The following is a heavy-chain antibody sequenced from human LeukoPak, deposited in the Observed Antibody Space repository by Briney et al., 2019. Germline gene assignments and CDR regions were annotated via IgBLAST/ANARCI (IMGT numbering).Heavy chain of an antibody. CDR2: IRYDGSYK. CDR1: GFTFSSYD. D-gene: IGHD5-18*01. J-gene: IGHJ4*02. CDR3: AKDPRDHTYGWSWRYFDY. V-gene: IGHV3-30*02. Sequence: PGGSLRLSCAASGFTFSSYDMHWVRQAPGKGLEWVAFIRYDGSYKYYSGSVKGRFTISRDNSKNTLYLQMNSLRPEDTAVYYCAKDPRDHTYGWSWRYFDYWGQGTLVTVSS.